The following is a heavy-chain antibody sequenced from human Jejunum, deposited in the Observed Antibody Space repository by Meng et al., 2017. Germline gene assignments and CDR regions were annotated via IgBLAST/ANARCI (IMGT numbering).Heavy chain of an antibody. J-gene: IGHJ4*02. Sequence: GESLKISCAGSGFTFSSYEMSWVRQAPGKGLEWVSYINRSGCDIKYAESVKGRFTISRDNAKNTLYLQMDSLRAEDTAVDYCASLVVREEGECWGQGTLVTVSS. CDR3: ASLVVREEGEC. D-gene: IGHD3-10*01. CDR1: GFTFSSYE. V-gene: IGHV3-48*03. CDR2: INRSGCDI.